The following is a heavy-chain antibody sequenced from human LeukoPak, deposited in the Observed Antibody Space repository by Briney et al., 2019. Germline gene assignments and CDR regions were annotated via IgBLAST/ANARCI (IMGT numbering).Heavy chain of an antibody. J-gene: IGHJ5*02. CDR3: ARGYCSSTNCYTATAWFDP. CDR1: GYTFTSYG. D-gene: IGHD2-2*02. V-gene: IGHV1-18*01. CDR2: ISAYNGNT. Sequence: ASVKVSCKASGYTFTSYGINWVRQAPGQGLEWMGWISAYNGNTNYAQKFQGRVTMTADASTRTAYMGLRSLRSDDTAVYYCARGYCSSTNCYTATAWFDPWGQGTLVTVSS.